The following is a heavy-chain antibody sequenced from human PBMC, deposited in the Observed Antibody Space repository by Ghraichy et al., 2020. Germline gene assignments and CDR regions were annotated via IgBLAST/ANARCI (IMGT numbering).Heavy chain of an antibody. D-gene: IGHD6-19*01. CDR1: GFSISGYY. CDR3: ARSGRSPPDFDF. CDR2: ISGSSSYT. Sequence: GGSRLSCEASGFSISGYYIYWIRQAPGKGLEWVSYISGSSSYTDYADSVKGRFTISRDNGRKSVYLQMNSLRVEDTAVYFCARSGRSPPDFDFWGQGTLVTVSS. J-gene: IGHJ4*02. V-gene: IGHV3-11*06.